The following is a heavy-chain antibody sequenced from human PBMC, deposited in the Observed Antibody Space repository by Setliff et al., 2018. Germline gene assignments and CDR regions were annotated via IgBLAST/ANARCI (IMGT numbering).Heavy chain of an antibody. CDR2: IYYRGDT. D-gene: IGHD1-1*01. J-gene: IGHJ4*02. CDR1: GASLSSGTYY. CDR3: VRTGTYRYFDY. Sequence: LSLTCTVSGASLSSGTYYWGWIRQPPGKGLEWIGRIYYRGDTYYNASLKGRLTISVDTAQNQFSLRLTSVAAADTAVYYCVRTGTYRYFDYWGQGALVTVS. V-gene: IGHV4-39*01.